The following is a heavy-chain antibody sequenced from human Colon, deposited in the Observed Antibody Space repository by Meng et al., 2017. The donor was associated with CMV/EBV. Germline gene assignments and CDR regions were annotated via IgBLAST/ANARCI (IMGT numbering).Heavy chain of an antibody. J-gene: IGHJ4*02. CDR2: INPNSGGT. CDR1: GYTFTGYY. V-gene: IGHV1-2*02. CDR3: ARDLRVWFGEFKN. Sequence: QGQLVEVGAEVKKPGASVKVSCKASGYTFTGYYMHWVRQAPGQGLEWMGWINPNSGGTNYAQKFQGRVTMTRDTSISTAYMELSRLRSDDTAVYYCARDLRVWFGEFKNWGQGTLVTVSS. D-gene: IGHD3-10*01.